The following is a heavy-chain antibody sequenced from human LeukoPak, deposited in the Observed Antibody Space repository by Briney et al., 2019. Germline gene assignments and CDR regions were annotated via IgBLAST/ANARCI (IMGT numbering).Heavy chain of an antibody. Sequence: ASVKVSCKASGYTFTSYGISWVRQAPGQGLEWMGWISAYNGNTNYAQKLQGRVTMTTDTSTSTAYMELRSLRSGDTAVYYCARVGAVAGTHPLRYWGQGTLVTVSS. CDR2: ISAYNGNT. D-gene: IGHD6-19*01. CDR1: GYTFTSYG. J-gene: IGHJ4*02. V-gene: IGHV1-18*01. CDR3: ARVGAVAGTHPLRY.